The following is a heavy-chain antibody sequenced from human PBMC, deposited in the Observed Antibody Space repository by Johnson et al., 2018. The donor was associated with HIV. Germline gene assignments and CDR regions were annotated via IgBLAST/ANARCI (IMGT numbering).Heavy chain of an antibody. CDR2: IKQDGSEK. D-gene: IGHD4-17*01. CDR1: GFTFSSYW. CDR3: AKDRHDYGDLDAFDI. J-gene: IGHJ3*02. V-gene: IGHV3-7*05. Sequence: EVQLVESGGGLVQPGGSLRLSCAASGFTFSSYWMSWVRQAPGKGLEWVANIKQDGSEKYYVDSVKGRFTISRDNAKNSLYLQMNSLRAEDTALYYCAKDRHDYGDLDAFDIWGQGTMVTVSS.